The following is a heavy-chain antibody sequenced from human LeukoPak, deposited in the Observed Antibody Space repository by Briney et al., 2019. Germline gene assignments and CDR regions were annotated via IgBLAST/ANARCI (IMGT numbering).Heavy chain of an antibody. V-gene: IGHV3-48*02. CDR1: GFTFSSYS. CDR3: AREYDDWGPNTFDV. CDR2: INSGSSYM. D-gene: IGHD7-27*01. J-gene: IGHJ3*01. Sequence: PGGSLRLSCAASGFTFSSYSVNWVRQAPGKGLEWVSYINSGSSYMYYPDSVKGRFTISRDNAKNSLYLQMDSLRNEDTAVYYCAREYDDWGPNTFDVWGQGTVVTVSS.